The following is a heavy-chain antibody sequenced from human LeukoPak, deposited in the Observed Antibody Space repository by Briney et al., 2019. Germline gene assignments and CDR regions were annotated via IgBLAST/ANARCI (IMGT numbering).Heavy chain of an antibody. CDR1: GGSISSGSYY. CDR2: IYTSGST. CDR3: ARGVVPAARFDP. Sequence: SQTLSLTCTVSGGSISSGSYYWSWIRQPAGKGLESIGRIYTSGSTNYNPSLKRRVTISVDTSKNQFSLKLSSVTAADTAVYYCARGVVPAARFDPWGQGTLVTVSS. J-gene: IGHJ5*02. V-gene: IGHV4-61*02. D-gene: IGHD2-2*01.